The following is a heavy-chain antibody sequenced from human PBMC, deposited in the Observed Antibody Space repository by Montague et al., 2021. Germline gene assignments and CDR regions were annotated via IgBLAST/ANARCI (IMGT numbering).Heavy chain of an antibody. V-gene: IGHV4-61*09. Sequence: TLSLTCTVSGGSISSGRYYWSWIRQPAGKGLEWIGHIHTTGSSNYNPSLKSRVTISMDTSKNQFSLNLGSVTAADTAVYYCHVLQNYYHGVGGWGLGTTVTVSS. J-gene: IGHJ6*02. CDR2: IHTTGSS. CDR1: GGSISSGRYY. CDR3: HVLQNYYHGVGG.